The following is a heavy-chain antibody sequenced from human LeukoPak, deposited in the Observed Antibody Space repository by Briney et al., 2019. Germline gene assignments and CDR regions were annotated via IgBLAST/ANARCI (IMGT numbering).Heavy chain of an antibody. CDR2: VYTSGST. J-gene: IGHJ3*02. D-gene: IGHD1-7*01. Sequence: SETLSLTCSVSGGSISGYYWSWLRQPAGEGLEWVGRVYTSGSTHYNPSLETRLTMSVDTSKNQFSLKLSSVTAADTAVYYCARLITGTTTAFDIWGQGTMVTVSS. V-gene: IGHV4-4*07. CDR3: ARLITGTTTAFDI. CDR1: GGSISGYY.